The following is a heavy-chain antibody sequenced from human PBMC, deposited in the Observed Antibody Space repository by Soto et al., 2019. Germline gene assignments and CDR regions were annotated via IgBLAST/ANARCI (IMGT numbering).Heavy chain of an antibody. CDR1: GFAFGNAW. J-gene: IGHJ4*02. D-gene: IGHD1-26*01. Sequence: EVRLVESGGGLVKPGGSLRLSCAASGFAFGNAWMSWVRQAPGKGLEWVGRIKSRPDGGTLDYVAPVKGRFITTRDDSKNTLYLQMNSLETEDTAVYYCSTELGSHSANPLNSWGQRTLVTVSS. V-gene: IGHV3-15*07. CDR2: IKSRPDGGTL. CDR3: STELGSHSANPLNS.